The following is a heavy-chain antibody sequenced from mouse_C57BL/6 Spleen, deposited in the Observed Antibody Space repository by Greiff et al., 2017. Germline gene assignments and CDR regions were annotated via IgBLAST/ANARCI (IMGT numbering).Heavy chain of an antibody. CDR3: ARPHHYYGSTYFDY. D-gene: IGHD1-1*01. V-gene: IGHV5-17*01. CDR1: GFTFSDYG. Sequence: EVQLVESGGGLVKPGGSLKLSCAASGFTFSDYGMHWVRQAPEKGLEWVAYISSGSSTIYYADTVKGRFTISRDNAKNTLFLQMTSLRSEDTAMYYCARPHHYYGSTYFDYWGQGTTLTVSS. CDR2: ISSGSSTI. J-gene: IGHJ2*01.